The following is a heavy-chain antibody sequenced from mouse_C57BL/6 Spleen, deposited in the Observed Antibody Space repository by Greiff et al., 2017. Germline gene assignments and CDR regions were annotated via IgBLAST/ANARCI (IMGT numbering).Heavy chain of an antibody. Sequence: EVMLVESGGGLVQPGGSMKLSCVASGFTFSNYWMNWVRQSPEKGLEWVAQIRLKSDNYATHYAESVKGRLTISRDDSKSSVYLQMNNLRAEDTGIYYCTEGQFYGYDKVWFAYWGQGTLVTVSA. J-gene: IGHJ3*01. V-gene: IGHV6-3*01. D-gene: IGHD2-2*01. CDR2: IRLKSDNYAT. CDR1: GFTFSNYW. CDR3: TEGQFYGYDKVWFAY.